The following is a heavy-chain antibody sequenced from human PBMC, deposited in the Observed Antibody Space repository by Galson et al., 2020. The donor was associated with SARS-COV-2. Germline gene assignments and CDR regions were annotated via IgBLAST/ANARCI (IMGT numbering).Heavy chain of an antibody. CDR2: IYPNGRT. D-gene: IGHD2-21*02. V-gene: IGHV4-38-2*01. CDR3: ARQGVNMIVLVTVPGWFFDL. Sequence: SETLSLTCAVSGYSVSTTNYWGWVRLAPGKGLEWIGSIYPNGRTYSNPSLESRVTLSVDTSRNQFSLTLASVTAADTAFYYCARQGVNMIVLVTVPGWFFDLWGRGTLVTVSS. J-gene: IGHJ2*01. CDR1: GYSVSTTNY.